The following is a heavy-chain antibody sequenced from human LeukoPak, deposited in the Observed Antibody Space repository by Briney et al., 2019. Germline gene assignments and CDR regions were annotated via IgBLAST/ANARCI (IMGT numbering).Heavy chain of an antibody. CDR1: GGPISSYY. CDR3: ARAAPWFGEFDAFDI. D-gene: IGHD3-10*01. CDR2: IYYSGST. J-gene: IGHJ3*02. Sequence: SETLSLTCTVSGGPISSYYCSWIRQPPGKGLEWIGYIYYSGSTNYNPSLKSRVTISVDTSKNQFSLKLSSVTAADTAVYYCARAAPWFGEFDAFDIWGQRTMVTVSS. V-gene: IGHV4-59*01.